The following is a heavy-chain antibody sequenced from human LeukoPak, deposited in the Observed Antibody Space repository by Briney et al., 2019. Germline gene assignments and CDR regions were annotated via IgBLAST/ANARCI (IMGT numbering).Heavy chain of an antibody. Sequence: PGGSLRLSCAASGFTFSSSAMSWVRQVPGKGLEWVSGISASGGSTSYADSVRGRFTISRDNSKNTLYLQMNSLRAEDTAVYYCAKTPGIAAAGTNNYFDYWGQGTLVTVSS. CDR3: AKTPGIAAAGTNNYFDY. CDR1: GFTFSSSA. CDR2: ISASGGST. V-gene: IGHV3-23*01. J-gene: IGHJ4*02. D-gene: IGHD6-13*01.